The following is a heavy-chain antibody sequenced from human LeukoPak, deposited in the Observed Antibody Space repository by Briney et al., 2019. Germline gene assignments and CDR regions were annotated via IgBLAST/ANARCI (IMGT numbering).Heavy chain of an antibody. D-gene: IGHD4-23*01. CDR3: ARQFSPTVVTDYYYYGMDV. V-gene: IGHV5-51*01. Sequence: GESLQISCQGSGYSFTNYWIGWVRQMPGKGLEWMGIIYPGDSDTRYSPSFQGQVTISADKSISTAYLQWSSLKASDTAMYYCARQFSPTVVTDYYYYGMDVWGQGTTVTVSS. CDR2: IYPGDSDT. J-gene: IGHJ6*02. CDR1: GYSFTNYW.